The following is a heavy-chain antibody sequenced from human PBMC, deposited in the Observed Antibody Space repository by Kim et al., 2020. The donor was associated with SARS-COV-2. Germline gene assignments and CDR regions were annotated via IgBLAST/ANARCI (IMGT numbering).Heavy chain of an antibody. CDR3: TRYDFWSNYYFDY. Sequence: EYAASVKGRFTISRDDSKGIAYLQMNSLKTEDIAVYYCTRYDFWSNYYFDYWGQGTLVTVSS. V-gene: IGHV3-49*02. J-gene: IGHJ4*02. D-gene: IGHD3-3*01.